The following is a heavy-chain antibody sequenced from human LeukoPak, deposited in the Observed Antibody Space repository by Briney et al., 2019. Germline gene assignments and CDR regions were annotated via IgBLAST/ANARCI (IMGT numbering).Heavy chain of an antibody. CDR3: ARGYCSGGSCYSYYYYNYMDV. Sequence: SETLSLTCTVSGDSVSTSNSYWGWIRQPPGKGLEWIGSIYYSGNTNYNPSLKSRVTVSVDKSKNQFSLKLSSVTAADTAVYYCARGYCSGGSCYSYYYYNYMDVWGKGTTVTVSS. D-gene: IGHD2-15*01. CDR2: IYYSGNT. J-gene: IGHJ6*03. V-gene: IGHV4-39*07. CDR1: GDSVSTSNSY.